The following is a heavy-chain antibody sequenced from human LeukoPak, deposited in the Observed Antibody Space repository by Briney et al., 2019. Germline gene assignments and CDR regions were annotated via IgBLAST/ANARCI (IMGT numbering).Heavy chain of an antibody. V-gene: IGHV4-4*07. CDR1: GGSISSYY. CDR3: ARDGEPFLEWQGTFDP. J-gene: IGHJ5*02. Sequence: SETLSLTCTVSGGSISSYYWSWIRQPAGKGLEWIGRIYTSGSTNYNPSLKSRVTMSVDTSKNQFSLKLSSVTAADTAVYYCARDGEPFLEWQGTFDPWGQGTLVTVSS. D-gene: IGHD3-3*02. CDR2: IYTSGST.